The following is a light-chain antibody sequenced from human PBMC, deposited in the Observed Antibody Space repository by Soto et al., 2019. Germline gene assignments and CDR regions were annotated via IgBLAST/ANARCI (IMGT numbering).Light chain of an antibody. V-gene: IGLV1-51*01. Sequence: QSVLTQPPSVSAAPGQKVTISCSGSSSNIGKNYVSWYQQLPGTAPKLVVYDENKRPSGIPDRFSVSKSGTSATLGITGLQTGDDADYYCGSWDSSLYAVVFGGGTKLTVL. CDR1: SSNIGKNY. J-gene: IGLJ2*01. CDR3: GSWDSSLYAVV. CDR2: DEN.